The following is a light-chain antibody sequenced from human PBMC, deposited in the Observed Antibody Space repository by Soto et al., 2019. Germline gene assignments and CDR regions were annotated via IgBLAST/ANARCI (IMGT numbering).Light chain of an antibody. J-gene: IGKJ2*01. Sequence: DIQMTQSPSSLSASVGDRVTITCRASQSISSYLNWYQQKPGKATKLQIYAASSLQSGVPSRFSGSGSGTDFTLTISSLQPEDFATYYCQQSYSTPYTFGQGTKLEIK. CDR2: AAS. CDR1: QSISSY. CDR3: QQSYSTPYT. V-gene: IGKV1-39*01.